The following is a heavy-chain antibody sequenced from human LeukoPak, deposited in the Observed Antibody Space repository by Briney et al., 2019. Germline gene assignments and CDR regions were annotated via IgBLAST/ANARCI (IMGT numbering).Heavy chain of an antibody. Sequence: GGSLRLSCAASGFSFSSSWMSWVRQAPGEGLEWVTNMNQDESQKYYVDSVKGRFTISRDNAKNTVYLQMNNLRAEDTAVYYCVSFYETYWGRGTLVTVSS. J-gene: IGHJ4*02. CDR1: GFSFSSSW. CDR2: MNQDESQK. V-gene: IGHV3-7*01. CDR3: VSFYETY. D-gene: IGHD2-2*01.